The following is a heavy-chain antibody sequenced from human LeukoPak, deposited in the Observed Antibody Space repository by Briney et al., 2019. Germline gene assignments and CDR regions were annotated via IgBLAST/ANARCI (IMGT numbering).Heavy chain of an antibody. J-gene: IGHJ4*02. CDR3: GTPLDYYDTSDSHQGGD. V-gene: IGHV3-7*03. CDR1: GFTFSNHW. Sequence: PGGSLRLSCAASGFTFSNHWMTWVRQAPGKGLEWVAHIHPDGSQTQYVDSVRGRFTISRDNAKNSLFLQMNSLRAEDTALYYCGTPLDYYDTSDSHQGGDWGQGTLVTVSS. D-gene: IGHD3-22*01. CDR2: IHPDGSQT.